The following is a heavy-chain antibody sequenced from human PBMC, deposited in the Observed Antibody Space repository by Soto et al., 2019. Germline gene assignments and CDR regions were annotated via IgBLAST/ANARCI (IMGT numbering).Heavy chain of an antibody. CDR3: ARDRGHYNWNDVGAFEI. D-gene: IGHD1-20*01. Sequence: QVQLVQSGAEVKKPGASVKVSCKASGYTFTSYGISWVRQAPGQGLEWMGWISAYNGNTNYAQKLQGRVTMTTDTSTSTAYMELRSLRSDDTAVYYCARDRGHYNWNDVGAFEIWGQGTMVTVSS. CDR1: GYTFTSYG. V-gene: IGHV1-18*01. J-gene: IGHJ3*02. CDR2: ISAYNGNT.